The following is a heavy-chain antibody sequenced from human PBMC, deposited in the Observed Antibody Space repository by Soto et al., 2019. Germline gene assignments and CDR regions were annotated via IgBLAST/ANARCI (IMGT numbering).Heavy chain of an antibody. CDR3: ARHDVDSSGWSRYYFDY. CDR2: IYYSGST. CDR1: GGSISSYY. D-gene: IGHD6-19*01. Sequence: PSETLSLTCTVSGGSISSYYWSWIRQPPGKGLEWIGYIYYSGSTNYNPSLKSRVTISVDTSKNQFSLKLSSVTAADTAVYYCARHDVDSSGWSRYYFDYWGQGTLVTVSS. V-gene: IGHV4-59*08. J-gene: IGHJ4*02.